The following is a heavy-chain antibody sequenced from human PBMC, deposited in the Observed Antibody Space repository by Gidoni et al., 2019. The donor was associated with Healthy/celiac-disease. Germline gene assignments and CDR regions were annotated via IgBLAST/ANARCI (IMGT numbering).Heavy chain of an antibody. Sequence: EVQLVQSGAEVKTPGEPLKISCKGSGSSFTSYWIGWVRQMPGKGLEWMGIIYPGDADTRYRPSFQGKVTISADKSISTAYLQWSSLKASDTAMYYCARNRNLAGTTDWFDPWGQGTLVTVSS. J-gene: IGHJ5*02. CDR3: ARNRNLAGTTDWFDP. CDR1: GSSFTSYW. CDR2: IYPGDADT. V-gene: IGHV5-51*01. D-gene: IGHD1-7*01.